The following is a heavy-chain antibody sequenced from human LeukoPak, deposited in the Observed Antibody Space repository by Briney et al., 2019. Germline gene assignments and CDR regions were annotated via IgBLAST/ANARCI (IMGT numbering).Heavy chain of an antibody. V-gene: IGHV4-34*01. CDR2: IYYSGST. CDR1: GGSFSGYY. D-gene: IGHD1-26*01. CDR3: ATVSGATAFDY. Sequence: PSETLSLTCAVYGGSFSGYYWSWIRQPPGKGLEWIGSIYYSGSTYYNPSLKSRVTISVDTSKNQFSLKLSSVTAADTAVYYCATVSGATAFDYWGQGTLVTVSS. J-gene: IGHJ4*02.